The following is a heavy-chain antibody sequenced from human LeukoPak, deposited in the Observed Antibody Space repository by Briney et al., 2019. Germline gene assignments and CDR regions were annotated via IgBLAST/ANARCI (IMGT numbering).Heavy chain of an antibody. Sequence: PSQTLSLTCTVSGGSISSGSYYWSWIRQPPGKGLEWIGYIYYSGSTNYNPSLKSRVTISVDTSKNQFSLKLSSVTAADTAVYYCARGGPNIAATFDYWGQGTLVTVSS. CDR2: IYYSGST. CDR1: GGSISSGSYY. V-gene: IGHV4-61*01. CDR3: ARGGPNIAATFDY. D-gene: IGHD6-13*01. J-gene: IGHJ4*02.